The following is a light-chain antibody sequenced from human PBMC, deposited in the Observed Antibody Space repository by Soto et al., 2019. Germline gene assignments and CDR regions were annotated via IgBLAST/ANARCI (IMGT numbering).Light chain of an antibody. V-gene: IGKV3-20*01. CDR2: DAS. CDR3: HQYGSSLGT. J-gene: IGKJ2*01. Sequence: ENVLTQSPATLSLSPVERATLSCMASQSVSSNLAWYQQKPGQAPRLLIYDASNRATGIPARFSGSGSGTDSTLTISRLEPEDFAVYYCHQYGSSLGTFGQGTKVDIK. CDR1: QSVSSN.